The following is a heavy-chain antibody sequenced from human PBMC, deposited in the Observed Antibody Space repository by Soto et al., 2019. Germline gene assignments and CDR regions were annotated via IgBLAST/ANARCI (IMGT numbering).Heavy chain of an antibody. Sequence: PSETLSLTCTVSGGSISSSSYYWGWIRQPPGKGLEWIGSIYYSGSTYYNPSLKSRVTISVDTSKNQFSLKLSSVTAADTAVYYCASLTGRYYGFDYYYYGMDVWGQGTTVTVSS. CDR2: IYYSGST. CDR3: ASLTGRYYGFDYYYYGMDV. J-gene: IGHJ6*02. D-gene: IGHD3-10*01. V-gene: IGHV4-39*01. CDR1: GGSISSSSYY.